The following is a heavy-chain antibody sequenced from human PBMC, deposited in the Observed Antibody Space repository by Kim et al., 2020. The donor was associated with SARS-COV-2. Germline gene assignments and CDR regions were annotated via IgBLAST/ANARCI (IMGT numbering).Heavy chain of an antibody. CDR1: GFTFKNAW. CDR3: TTQPFVTYYYGSVSHNWYFHL. CDR2: IKRQTDGGAT. Sequence: GGSLRLSCAASGFTFKNAWMSWVRQAPGKGLEWVGRIKRQTDGGATDYAAPVKGRFAISRDDSQNTLYLQMNSLKTEDTAVYFCTTQPFVTYYYGSVSHNWYFHLWGRGTLVTVSS. V-gene: IGHV3-15*01. J-gene: IGHJ2*01. D-gene: IGHD3-10*01.